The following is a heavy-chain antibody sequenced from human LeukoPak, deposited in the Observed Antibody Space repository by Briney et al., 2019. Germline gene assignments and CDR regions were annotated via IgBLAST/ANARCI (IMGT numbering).Heavy chain of an antibody. D-gene: IGHD3-22*01. V-gene: IGHV3-21*01. Sequence: GGSLRLSCAASGFTFSSYSMNWVRQAPGKGLEWVSSISSSSSYIYYADSVKGRFTISRDNAKNSLYLQMNSLRAEDTAVYYCASRKGPDYYDSSGYYFDYWGQGTLVTVSS. CDR2: ISSSSSYI. CDR3: ASRKGPDYYDSSGYYFDY. J-gene: IGHJ4*02. CDR1: GFTFSSYS.